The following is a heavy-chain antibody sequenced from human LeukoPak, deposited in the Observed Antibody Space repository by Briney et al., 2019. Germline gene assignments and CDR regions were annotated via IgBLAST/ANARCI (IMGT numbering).Heavy chain of an antibody. CDR3: ARTHSSGLVY. V-gene: IGHV1-46*01. Sequence: ASVNVSCKASGYTFTSYYMHWVRQAPGQGLEWMGIINPSGGSTSYAQKFQGRVTITRDISTSTVYMELSRLRSEDTAVYYCARTHSSGLVYWGQGTLVTVSS. D-gene: IGHD3-22*01. CDR2: INPSGGST. CDR1: GYTFTSYY. J-gene: IGHJ4*02.